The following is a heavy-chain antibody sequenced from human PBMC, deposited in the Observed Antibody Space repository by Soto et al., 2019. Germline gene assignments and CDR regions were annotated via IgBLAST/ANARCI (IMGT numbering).Heavy chain of an antibody. D-gene: IGHD3-22*01. CDR2: ISRYGDFT. Sequence: EVQVLESGGDLIQPGGSLRLSCAASGFTFNIYAMTWVRQAPGKGLEWVSAISRYGDFTYYADSVEGRFTISRDNSKNTPYLQMNSLRAEDTAVYYCAKDRYLDHDSRGYLFDNWGQGTLVTVSS. J-gene: IGHJ4*02. CDR1: GFTFNIYA. CDR3: AKDRYLDHDSRGYLFDN. V-gene: IGHV3-23*01.